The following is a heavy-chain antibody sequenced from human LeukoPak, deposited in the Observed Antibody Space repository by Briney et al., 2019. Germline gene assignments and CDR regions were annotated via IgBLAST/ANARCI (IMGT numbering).Heavy chain of an antibody. CDR3: AREGGSTTLAEYFHH. J-gene: IGHJ1*01. D-gene: IGHD5/OR15-5a*01. CDR1: GGSISSSSYY. CDR2: IYYSGST. Sequence: PSETLSLTCTVSGGSISSSSYYWGWIRQPPGKGLEWIGSIYYSGSTYYNPSLKSRVTISVDTSKNQFSLKLSSVTAADTAVYYCAREGGSTTLAEYFHHWGQGTLVTVSS. V-gene: IGHV4-39*07.